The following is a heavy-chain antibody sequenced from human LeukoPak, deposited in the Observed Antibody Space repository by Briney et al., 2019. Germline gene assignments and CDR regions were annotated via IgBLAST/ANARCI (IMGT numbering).Heavy chain of an antibody. CDR1: GYTFTGYY. CDR3: ARGPAHCTSTSCYCSEVVHYYYYGMDV. D-gene: IGHD2-2*01. CDR2: SNPTTGGT. V-gene: IGHV1-2*04. Sequence: GASGKVSCKPSGYTFTGYYMHWVRQPPGQGLEWRGWSNPTTGGTNHAQKRQGWVTMTMDTSISTAYMELSRLSSDATDVYYCARGPAHCTSTSCYCSEVVHYYYYGMDVWGKGPTVTVSS. J-gene: IGHJ6*04.